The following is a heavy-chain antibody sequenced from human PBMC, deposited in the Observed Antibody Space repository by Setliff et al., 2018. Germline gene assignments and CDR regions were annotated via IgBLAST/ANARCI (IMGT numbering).Heavy chain of an antibody. CDR1: GESFSNNY. J-gene: IGHJ4*02. V-gene: IGHV4-34*01. D-gene: IGHD3-10*01. CDR2: SNHGGST. CDR3: ARDPFYYGSGSYSIV. Sequence: SETLSLTCSVYGESFSNNYWSWIRQTPGKGLEWIGESNHGGSTSYHPSLKGRVTISVDTSKNQLSLRLSSVTAADTAVYYCARDPFYYGSGSYSIVWGQGTPVTVSS.